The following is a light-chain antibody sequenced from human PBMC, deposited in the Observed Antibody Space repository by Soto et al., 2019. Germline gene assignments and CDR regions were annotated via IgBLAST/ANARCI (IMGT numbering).Light chain of an antibody. CDR3: QQSYSTPPT. J-gene: IGKJ1*01. CDR2: AAS. Sequence: DIQLTQSPSSLSASVGDRVTITFRASQGIRTDLGWYQQKPGKAPKLLIYAASSLQSGVPSRFSGSGSGTDFTLTISRLQPEDFATYYCQQSYSTPPTFGQGTKVDIK. V-gene: IGKV1-39*01. CDR1: QGIRTD.